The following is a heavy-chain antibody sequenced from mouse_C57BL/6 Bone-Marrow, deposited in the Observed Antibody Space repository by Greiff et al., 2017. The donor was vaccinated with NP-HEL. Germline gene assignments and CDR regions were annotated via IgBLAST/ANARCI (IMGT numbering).Heavy chain of an antibody. J-gene: IGHJ1*03. CDR3: ARSYYKGYFDV. Sequence: VQLQQSGPGLVAPSQSLSITCTVSGFSLTSYAISWVRQPPGKGLEWLGVIWTGGGTNYNSAPNSRLSISQDNSKSQVFLKMNSLQTDDTARYYCARSYYKGYFDVWGTGTTVTVSS. CDR2: IWTGGGT. V-gene: IGHV2-9-1*01. D-gene: IGHD2-12*01. CDR1: GFSLTSYA.